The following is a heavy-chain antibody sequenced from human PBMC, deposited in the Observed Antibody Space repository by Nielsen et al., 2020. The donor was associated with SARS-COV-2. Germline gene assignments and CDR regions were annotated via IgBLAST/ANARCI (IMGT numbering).Heavy chain of an antibody. J-gene: IGHJ5*02. V-gene: IGHV1-18*04. CDR3: VIVLADLAFDP. CDR1: GYTFTSND. CDR2: ISPSNGNT. Sequence: ASVKVSCKASGYTFTSNDITWVRQAPGQGLEWMGRISPSNGNTKYAQRFQGRVTMTTDTSASTAYMELSSLRSEDTAVYFCVIVLADLAFDPWGQGTLVTVSS.